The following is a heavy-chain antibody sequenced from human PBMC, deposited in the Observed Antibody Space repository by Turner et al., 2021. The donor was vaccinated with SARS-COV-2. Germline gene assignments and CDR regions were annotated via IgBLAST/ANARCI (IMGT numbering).Heavy chain of an antibody. D-gene: IGHD2-21*02. CDR3: ATGYAYCGGDCSIYF. CDR2: FDPEDAET. V-gene: IGHV1-24*01. Sequence: QVKLVQSGAEVKKPGASVKLSCKVSGYILTELSMHWVRQAPGKGLEWMGGFDPEDAETVYAQKFQGTDTMTEDTSRDTAYRELSSLRSEDTAVYYCATGYAYCGGDCSIYFGGQGTLVTVSS. CDR1: GYILTELS. J-gene: IGHJ4*02.